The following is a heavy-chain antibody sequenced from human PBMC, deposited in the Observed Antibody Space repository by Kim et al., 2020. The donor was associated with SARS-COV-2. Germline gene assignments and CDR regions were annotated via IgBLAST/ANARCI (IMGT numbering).Heavy chain of an antibody. D-gene: IGHD3-10*01. CDR2: ISYDGSNK. V-gene: IGHV3-30-3*01. CDR1: GFTFSSYA. J-gene: IGHJ4*02. CDR3: ARGGVLLRIDY. Sequence: GGSLRLSCAASGFTFSSYAMHWVRQAPGKGLEWVAVISYDGSNKYYADSVKGRFTISRDNSKNTLYLQMNSLRAKDTAVYYCARGGVLLRIDYWAREPWS.